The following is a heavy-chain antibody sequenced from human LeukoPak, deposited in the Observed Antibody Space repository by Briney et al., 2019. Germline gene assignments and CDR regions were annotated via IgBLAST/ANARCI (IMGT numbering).Heavy chain of an antibody. J-gene: IGHJ4*02. CDR2: ITSGSSYI. D-gene: IGHD4-17*01. Sequence: GGSLRLSCAASGFTFSSYNMNWVRQAPGKGLDWVSSITSGSSYIYYADSVKGRFTVSRDNAKNSLYLQMNSLRAEDTALYYCGRDLPTVTSIDYWGQGTLVTVSS. V-gene: IGHV3-21*04. CDR3: GRDLPTVTSIDY. CDR1: GFTFSSYN.